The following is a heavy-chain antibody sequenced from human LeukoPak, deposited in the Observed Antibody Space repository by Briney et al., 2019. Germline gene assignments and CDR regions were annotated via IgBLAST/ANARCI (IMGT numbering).Heavy chain of an antibody. V-gene: IGHV3-30*02. CDR3: ASGFPSPFDFWSGLNWFDP. CDR2: IRYDGSNK. J-gene: IGHJ5*02. Sequence: GGSLRLSCAASEFTFSNYGMHWVRQAPGKGLEWVAFIRYDGSNKYYADSVKGRFTISRDNSKNTLYLQMNSLRAEDTAVYYCASGFPSPFDFWSGLNWFDPWGQGTLVTVSS. CDR1: EFTFSNYG. D-gene: IGHD3-3*01.